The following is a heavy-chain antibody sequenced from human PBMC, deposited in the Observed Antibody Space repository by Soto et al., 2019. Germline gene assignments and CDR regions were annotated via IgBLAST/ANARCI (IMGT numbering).Heavy chain of an antibody. V-gene: IGHV1-46*01. Sequence: QVQLVQSGAEVKKPGASVKVSCKASGYTFTSYYMHWVRQAPGQGFEWMGIINPSGGSTSYAQKFQGRVTMTSDTSTSTVYMELSSLRSEDTAVYYCAREGMGANWFDPWGQGTLVTVSS. CDR1: GYTFTSYY. CDR2: INPSGGST. CDR3: AREGMGANWFDP. D-gene: IGHD1-26*01. J-gene: IGHJ5*02.